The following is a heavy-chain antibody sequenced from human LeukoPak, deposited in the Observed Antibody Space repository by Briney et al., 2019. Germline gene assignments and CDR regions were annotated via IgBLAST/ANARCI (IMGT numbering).Heavy chain of an antibody. V-gene: IGHV1-69*13. CDR2: IIPIFGTA. J-gene: IGHJ4*02. D-gene: IGHD2-2*01. Sequence: ASVKVSCRASGYTFTSYYMHWVRQAPGQGLEWMGGIIPIFGTANYAQKFQGRVTITADESTSTAYMELSSLRSEDTAVYYCARARYCSSTSCYLGFDYWGQGTLVTVSS. CDR3: ARARYCSSTSCYLGFDY. CDR1: GYTFTSYY.